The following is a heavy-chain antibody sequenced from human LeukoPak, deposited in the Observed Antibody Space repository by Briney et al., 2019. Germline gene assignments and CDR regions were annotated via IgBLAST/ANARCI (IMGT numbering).Heavy chain of an antibody. Sequence: PGGSLRLSCAASGFTSSSYVMSWVRQAPGKGLEWVSASSGSGSITYYADSVKGRFTISRDNSKNTLYLQMNSLRAEDTAVYYCAKDVGSGNYYRPLDYWGQGTLVTVSS. D-gene: IGHD3-10*01. CDR2: SSGSGSIT. V-gene: IGHV3-23*01. CDR1: GFTSSSYV. CDR3: AKDVGSGNYYRPLDY. J-gene: IGHJ4*02.